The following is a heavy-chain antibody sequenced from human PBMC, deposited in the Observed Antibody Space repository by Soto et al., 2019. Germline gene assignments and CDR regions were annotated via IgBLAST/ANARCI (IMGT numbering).Heavy chain of an antibody. CDR3: ARVDVFVDIVATTTHYFDY. J-gene: IGHJ4*02. V-gene: IGHV4-34*01. CDR1: GGNCGGYD. Sequence: SETLSVTCVVVGGNCGGYDWRWIRQPPGKGLEWIGEINHNGSTNYNPSLKSRVTISVDTSKNQFSLKLSSVTAADTAVYYCARVDVFVDIVATTTHYFDYWGQGTLVTVSS. CDR2: INHNGST. D-gene: IGHD5-12*01.